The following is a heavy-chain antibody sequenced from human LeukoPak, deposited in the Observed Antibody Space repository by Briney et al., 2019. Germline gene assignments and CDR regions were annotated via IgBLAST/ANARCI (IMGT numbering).Heavy chain of an antibody. J-gene: IGHJ4*02. D-gene: IGHD3-10*01. CDR3: ANDYRSGSFHDF. V-gene: IGHV3-23*01. Sequence: GGSLRLSCAASGFAFSSYAMSWVSQPPGKGLEWVSVISRRDDYTYYADSVKGRFTISRDNSKNTLYLQMNTLRAEDTAVYYCANDYRSGSFHDFWGQGTLVTVSS. CDR2: ISRRDDYT. CDR1: GFAFSSYA.